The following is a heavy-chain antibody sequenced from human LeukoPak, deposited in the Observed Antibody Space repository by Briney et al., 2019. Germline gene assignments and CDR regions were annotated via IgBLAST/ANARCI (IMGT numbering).Heavy chain of an antibody. CDR2: IRYDGSNK. D-gene: IGHD6-13*01. CDR1: GFTFSSYA. CDR3: AKDQKKLGIAAAYFDY. V-gene: IGHV3-30*02. J-gene: IGHJ4*02. Sequence: GGSLRLSCAASGFTFSSYAMHWVRQAPGKGLEWVAFIRYDGSNKYYADSVKGRFTISRDNSKNTLYLQMNSLRAEDTAVYYCAKDQKKLGIAAAYFDYWGQGTLVTVSS.